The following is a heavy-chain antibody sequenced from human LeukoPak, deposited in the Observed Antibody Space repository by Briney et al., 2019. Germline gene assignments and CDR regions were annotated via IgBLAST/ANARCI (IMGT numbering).Heavy chain of an antibody. J-gene: IGHJ6*02. D-gene: IGHD6-13*01. CDR1: GFTFSSYW. V-gene: IGHV3-72*01. CDR3: ARGDSSSWYRYYYYGMDV. Sequence: GGSLRLSCAASGFTFSSYWMSWVRQAPGKGLEWVGRTRNKANSYTTEYAASVKGRFTISRDDSKNSLYLQMNSLKTEDTAVYYCARGDSSSWYRYYYYGMDVWGQGTTVTVSS. CDR2: TRNKANSYTT.